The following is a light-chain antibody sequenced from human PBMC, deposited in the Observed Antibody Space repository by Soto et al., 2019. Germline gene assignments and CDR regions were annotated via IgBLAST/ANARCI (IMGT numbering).Light chain of an antibody. CDR2: TVS. V-gene: IGKV2-40*01. Sequence: DIVMTQTPLSLPATPGAPASISCRSIQSLFDNDDRTPNLDWYLQKPGQSAQLLIYTVSYRASGVPARFSGSGSGTDFTLKISRVEAEDVGVYYCMHRKGFPVTFGGGTKVEIK. CDR3: MHRKGFPVT. CDR1: QSLFDNDDRTPN. J-gene: IGKJ4*02.